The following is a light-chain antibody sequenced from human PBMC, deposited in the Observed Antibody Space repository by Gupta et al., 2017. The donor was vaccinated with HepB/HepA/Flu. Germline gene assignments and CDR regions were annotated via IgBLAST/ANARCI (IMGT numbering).Light chain of an antibody. CDR3: QSADSSGTYQV. CDR2: KDS. Sequence: SYALTQPPSVSVSPGQTARITCSGDALPKQYAYWYQQKPGQAPVLVIYKDSERPSGIPERVSGSSSGTTVTLTISGVQAEDESDYYCQSADSSGTYQVFGGGTKLTVL. V-gene: IGLV3-25*03. J-gene: IGLJ2*01. CDR1: ALPKQY.